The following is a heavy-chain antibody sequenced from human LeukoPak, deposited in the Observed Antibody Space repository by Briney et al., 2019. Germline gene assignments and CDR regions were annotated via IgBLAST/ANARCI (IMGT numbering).Heavy chain of an antibody. CDR3: ARESYDSSTFDY. D-gene: IGHD3-22*01. J-gene: IGHJ4*02. CDR1: GGSISSSSYY. V-gene: IGHV4-39*07. Sequence: PSETLSLTCTVSGGSISSSSYYWGWIRQPPGKGLEWIGSIYYSGSTNYNPSLKSRVTISVDTSKNQFSLKLSSVTAADTAVYYCARESYDSSTFDYWGQGTLVTVSS. CDR2: IYYSGST.